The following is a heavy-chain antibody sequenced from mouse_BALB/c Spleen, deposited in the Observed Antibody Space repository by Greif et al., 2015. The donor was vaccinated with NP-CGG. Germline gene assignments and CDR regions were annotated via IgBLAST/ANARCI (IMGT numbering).Heavy chain of an antibody. Sequence: DVKLVESGGGLVEPGGSLKLSCAASGFTFSDYYMYWVRQTPEKRPEWVATISDGGSYTYYPDSVKGRFTISRDNAKNNLYLQMSSLKSEDTAMYYCARDGNYWYFDVWGAGTTVTVSS. J-gene: IGHJ1*01. CDR2: ISDGGSYT. CDR1: GFTFSDYY. D-gene: IGHD2-1*01. V-gene: IGHV5-4*02. CDR3: ARDGNYWYFDV.